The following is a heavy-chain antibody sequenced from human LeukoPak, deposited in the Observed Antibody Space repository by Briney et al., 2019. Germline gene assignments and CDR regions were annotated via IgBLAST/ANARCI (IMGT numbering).Heavy chain of an antibody. Sequence: SETLSLTCTVSGGSISSFYWSWIRQPPEKGLEWIGYIYYSGRSNYNPSLKSRVTISVDTSKNQFSLKLRSVTAADTAVYYCARMVIRAYCSGGGCYEHAFDIWGQGTMVTVSS. CDR2: IYYSGRS. V-gene: IGHV4-59*08. D-gene: IGHD2-15*01. CDR1: GGSISSFY. J-gene: IGHJ3*02. CDR3: ARMVIRAYCSGGGCYEHAFDI.